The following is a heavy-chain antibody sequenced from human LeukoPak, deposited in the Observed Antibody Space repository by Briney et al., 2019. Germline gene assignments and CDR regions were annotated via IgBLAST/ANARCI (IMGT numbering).Heavy chain of an antibody. CDR3: ARGPGYSYGYYYYYGMDV. CDR2: MNPNSGNT. D-gene: IGHD5-18*01. Sequence: ASVKVSCKASGYTFTSYDINWVRQATGQGLEWMGWMNPNSGNTGYAQKFQGRVTMTRNTSISTAYMELSSLRSEDTAVYYCARGPGYSYGYYYYYGMDVWGQGTTVTVSS. CDR1: GYTFTSYD. V-gene: IGHV1-8*01. J-gene: IGHJ6*02.